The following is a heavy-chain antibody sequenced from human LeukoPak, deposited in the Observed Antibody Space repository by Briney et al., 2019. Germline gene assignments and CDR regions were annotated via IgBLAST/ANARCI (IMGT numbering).Heavy chain of an antibody. CDR1: GFTFSSYG. CDR2: ISYDGSNK. J-gene: IGHJ4*02. Sequence: PGGSLRLSCAASGFTFSSYGMHWVRQAPGKGLEWVAVISYDGSNKYYADSVKGRFTISRDNSKNTLYLQMNSPRSDDTAVYYCARGIISSSGLPPDYWGQGTLVTVSS. CDR3: ARGIISSSGLPPDY. V-gene: IGHV3-30*19. D-gene: IGHD6-13*01.